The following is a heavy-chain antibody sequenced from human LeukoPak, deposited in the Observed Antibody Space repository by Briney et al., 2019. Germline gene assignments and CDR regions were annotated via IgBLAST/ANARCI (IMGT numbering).Heavy chain of an antibody. D-gene: IGHD2-15*01. Sequence: GGSLRLSCAASGFTFSSYDMHWVRQATGKGLEWVSAIGTAGDPYYPGSVKGRFTISRENAKNSLYLQMNSLRAGDTAVYYCARGARPPRDCSGGSCYSAYYYYGMDVWGQGTTVTVS. J-gene: IGHJ6*02. CDR3: ARGARPPRDCSGGSCYSAYYYYGMDV. CDR2: IGTAGDP. V-gene: IGHV3-13*05. CDR1: GFTFSSYD.